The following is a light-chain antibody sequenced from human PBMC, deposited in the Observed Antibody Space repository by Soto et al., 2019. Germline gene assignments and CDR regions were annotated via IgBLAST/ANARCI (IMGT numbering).Light chain of an antibody. Sequence: QSVLTQPPSASGTPGQRVTISCSGSSSNFGKSIVSWYQHLPGRAPQVLIYGNSQRASGVPVRFSGSKSATSASLAISGLLSEDEADYYCAAGDDGRFVFGSGTKVTVL. CDR1: SSNFGKSI. CDR3: AAGDDGRFV. CDR2: GNS. J-gene: IGLJ1*01. V-gene: IGLV1-44*01.